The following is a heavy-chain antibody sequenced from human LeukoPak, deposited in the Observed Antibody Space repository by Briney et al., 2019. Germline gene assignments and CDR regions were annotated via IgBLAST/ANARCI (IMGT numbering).Heavy chain of an antibody. CDR2: IRTNGAGT. CDR1: GLTFSSYN. D-gene: IGHD4-17*01. CDR3: ARDDYGDSGPLFDY. Sequence: PGGSLRLSCAASGLTFSSYNMNWVRRAPGQGLEWVSTIRTNGAGTHYADSVRGRFTISRDDSKNTLHLQMDSLRAEDTAVYYCARDDYGDSGPLFDYWGQGTPVTVSS. V-gene: IGHV3-23*01. J-gene: IGHJ4*02.